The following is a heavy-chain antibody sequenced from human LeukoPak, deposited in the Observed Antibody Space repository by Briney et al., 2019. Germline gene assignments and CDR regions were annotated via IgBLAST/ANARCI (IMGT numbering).Heavy chain of an antibody. Sequence: GGSLRLSCAASGFTFDDYAMHWVRQAPGKGLEWVSSISSSSYIYYADSVKGRFTISRDNAKNSLYLQMNSLRAEDTALYYCAKDHYDSSGHYFYYYTGLDVWGQGTTVTVSS. J-gene: IGHJ6*02. D-gene: IGHD3-22*01. CDR1: GFTFDDYA. V-gene: IGHV3-9*01. CDR2: ISSSSYI. CDR3: AKDHYDSSGHYFYYYTGLDV.